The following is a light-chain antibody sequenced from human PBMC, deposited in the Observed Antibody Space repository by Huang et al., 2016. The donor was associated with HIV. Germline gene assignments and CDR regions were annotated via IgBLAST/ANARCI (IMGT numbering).Light chain of an antibody. CDR1: QDRNNF. Sequence: IRMTQSPSSLSASTGDRVTITCRANQDRNNFLAWYQQRPGSVPKLLIYAASTLQSGVPSRFSGNGSGTDFTLTIGCLHSEDVATYYCQQYDIHPLTFGPGTRVDIK. V-gene: IGKV1-8*01. CDR3: QQYDIHPLT. CDR2: AAS. J-gene: IGKJ3*01.